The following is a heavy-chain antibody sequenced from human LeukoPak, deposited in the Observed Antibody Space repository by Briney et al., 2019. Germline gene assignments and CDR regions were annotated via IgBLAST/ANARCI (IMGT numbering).Heavy chain of an antibody. CDR3: VRDCSSTSCYLRY. V-gene: IGHV1-18*01. D-gene: IGHD2-2*01. CDR2: ISAYNGNT. Sequence: AAVRVSCKASGYTFISYGFSWVRQAPGQGLEWMGWISAYNGNTDYAQKLQGRVTMTTDTSTSTAYMELRSLRSDDTAVYYCVRDCSSTSCYLRYWGQGTLVTVSS. J-gene: IGHJ4*02. CDR1: GYTFISYG.